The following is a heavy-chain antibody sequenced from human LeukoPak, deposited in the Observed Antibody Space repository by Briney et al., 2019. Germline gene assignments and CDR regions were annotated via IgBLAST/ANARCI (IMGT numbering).Heavy chain of an antibody. Sequence: GGSLRLSCAASGFTFSSYAMSWVRQAPGKGLEWVSAISGSGGSTYYADSVKGRFTISRDNSKNTLYLQMSSLRAEDTAVYYCAKMMAHYSSSWYEDWFDPWGQGTLVTVSS. CDR3: AKMMAHYSSSWYEDWFDP. J-gene: IGHJ5*02. CDR1: GFTFSSYA. CDR2: ISGSGGST. D-gene: IGHD6-13*01. V-gene: IGHV3-23*01.